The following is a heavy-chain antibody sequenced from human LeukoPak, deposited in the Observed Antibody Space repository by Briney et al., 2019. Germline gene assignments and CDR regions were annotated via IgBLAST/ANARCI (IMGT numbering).Heavy chain of an antibody. CDR3: AIQGPXXXXXXXXIEXAFXI. CDR1: GFTFSSYS. V-gene: IGHV3-21*01. Sequence: GGSLRLSCAASGFTFSSYSMNWVRQAPGKGLEWVSSISSSSSYIYYADSVKGRFTISRDNAKNSLYLPMNSMRAEDTAVYYCAIQGPXXXXXXXXIEXAFXIWGQGTMVXVSS. J-gene: IGHJ3*02. CDR2: ISSSSSYI. D-gene: IGHD1-26*01.